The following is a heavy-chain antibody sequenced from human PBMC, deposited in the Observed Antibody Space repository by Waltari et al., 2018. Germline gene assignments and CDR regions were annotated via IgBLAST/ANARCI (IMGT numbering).Heavy chain of an antibody. V-gene: IGHV1-2*06. D-gene: IGHD3-10*01. CDR1: GYTFTGYY. CDR2: INPNSVGT. Sequence: QVQLVQSGAEVKKPGASVKVSCKASGYTFTGYYMHWVRQAPGQGLEWMWRINPNSVGTNYAQKFQGRVTMTRDTSISTAYMELSRLRSDDTAVYYCARWDYYGSGSSMEFDYWGQGTLVTVSS. CDR3: ARWDYYGSGSSMEFDY. J-gene: IGHJ4*02.